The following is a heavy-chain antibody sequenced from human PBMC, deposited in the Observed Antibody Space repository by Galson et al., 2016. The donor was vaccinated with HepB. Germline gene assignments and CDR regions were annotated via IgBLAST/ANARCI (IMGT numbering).Heavy chain of an antibody. Sequence: SLRLSCAVSGFNFSDHFMTWIRQAPGKGLEWVSSISGGGTNTYYSASARGRFTISRDNSKNTLYLQMSSLRVEDAAIYFCAGGTAWHHFNFWGQGSLVIVSS. CDR1: GFNFSDHF. CDR2: ISGGGTNT. V-gene: IGHV3-23*01. J-gene: IGHJ4*02. D-gene: IGHD1-26*01. CDR3: AGGTAWHHFNF.